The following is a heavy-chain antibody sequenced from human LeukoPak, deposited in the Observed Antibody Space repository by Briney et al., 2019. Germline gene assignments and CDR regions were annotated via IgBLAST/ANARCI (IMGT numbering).Heavy chain of an antibody. D-gene: IGHD6-25*01. Sequence: GGSLRLSCAASGFTFSSYSMNWVRQAPGKGLEWVSTIRDSGAYGFYADSVKGRFTISRDNSNNLVYLQMSNLRAEDTAEYYCAKRARYNSARATDFDCWGQGTQVTVSS. V-gene: IGHV3-23*01. CDR3: AKRARYNSARATDFDC. J-gene: IGHJ4*02. CDR2: IRDSGAYG. CDR1: GFTFSSYS.